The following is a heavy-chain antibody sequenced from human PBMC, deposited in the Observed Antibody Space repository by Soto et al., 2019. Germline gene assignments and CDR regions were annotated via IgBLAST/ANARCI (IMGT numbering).Heavy chain of an antibody. Sequence: SETLSLTCTVSGGSISSSSYYWGWIRQPPGKGLEWIGSIYYSGSTYYNPSLKSRVTISVDTSKNQFSLKLSSVTAADTAVYYCARHPGGTMVRGVIPYYYYYYMDVWGKGTTVTXSS. CDR3: ARHPGGTMVRGVIPYYYYYYMDV. CDR1: GGSISSSSYY. J-gene: IGHJ6*03. D-gene: IGHD3-10*01. CDR2: IYYSGST. V-gene: IGHV4-39*01.